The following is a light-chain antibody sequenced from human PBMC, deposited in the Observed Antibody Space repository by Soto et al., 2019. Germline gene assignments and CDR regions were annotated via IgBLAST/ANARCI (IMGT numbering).Light chain of an antibody. Sequence: DIVMTQAPDSLPVSLGERATINCKSSQTLLHTSNNKNYLAWYQQKPGQPPNLLIYWASARESGVPDRFSGSGSGTDFSLTITSLQAEDVAVYYCQQYYGPPYNFGHGTRLEIK. J-gene: IGKJ2*01. V-gene: IGKV4-1*01. CDR1: QTLLHTSNNKNY. CDR3: QQYYGPPYN. CDR2: WAS.